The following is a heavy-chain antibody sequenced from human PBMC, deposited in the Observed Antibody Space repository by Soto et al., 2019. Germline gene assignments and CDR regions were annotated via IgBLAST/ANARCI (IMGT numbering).Heavy chain of an antibody. V-gene: IGHV4-59*01. CDR1: VGSISIYY. J-gene: IGHJ5*02. CDR3: ARSGAAAAWFDP. D-gene: IGHD6-13*01. Sequence: RSLTCTVSVGSISIYYLSWIRQPPGKGLEWIGYIYYSGSTNYNPSLKSRVTISVDTSKNQFSLKLSSVTAADTAVYYCARSGAAAAWFDPWGQGTLVTVSS. CDR2: IYYSGST.